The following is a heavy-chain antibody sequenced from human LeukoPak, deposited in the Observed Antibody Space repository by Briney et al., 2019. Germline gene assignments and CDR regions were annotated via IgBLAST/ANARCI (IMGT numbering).Heavy chain of an antibody. CDR3: ARARGGRTGYASGFFDF. Sequence: PSETLSLTCAVSSYSISSGYYWDWIRQPPGKGLEWIGTIFYSGRAYYNPSLKSRVTMSVDTSKNQFSLKLTSLTAADTAVYFCARARGGRTGYASGFFDFWGQGTLVTVSS. CDR2: IFYSGRA. J-gene: IGHJ4*02. V-gene: IGHV4-38-2*01. D-gene: IGHD5-12*01. CDR1: SYSISSGYY.